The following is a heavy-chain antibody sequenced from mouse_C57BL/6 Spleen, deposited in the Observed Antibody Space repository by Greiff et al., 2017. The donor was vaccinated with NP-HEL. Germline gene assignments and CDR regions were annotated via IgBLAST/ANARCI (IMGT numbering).Heavy chain of an antibody. CDR3: TTRGLDYYGSSYGNYFDY. CDR1: GFNIKDDY. D-gene: IGHD1-1*01. CDR2: IDPENGDT. J-gene: IGHJ2*01. V-gene: IGHV14-4*01. Sequence: VQLQQSGAELVRPGASVKLSCTASGFNIKDDYMHWVKQRPEQGLEWIGWIDPENGDTEYASKFQGKATITADTSSNTAYLQLSSLTSEDTAVYYCTTRGLDYYGSSYGNYFDYWGQGTTLTVSS.